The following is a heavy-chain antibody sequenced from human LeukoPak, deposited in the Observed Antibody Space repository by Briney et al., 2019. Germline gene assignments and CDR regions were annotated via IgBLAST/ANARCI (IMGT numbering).Heavy chain of an antibody. CDR3: AREGRFDDFWSGYIDY. CDR2: IYYSGST. J-gene: IGHJ4*02. D-gene: IGHD3-3*01. Sequence: PSQTLSLTCTVSGDSISSGGYYWSWIRQHPGKGLEWIGYIYYSGSTYYNPSLKSRVTISVDTSKNQFSLKLSSVTAADTAVYYCAREGRFDDFWSGYIDYWGQGTLVTVSS. CDR1: GDSISSGGYY. V-gene: IGHV4-31*03.